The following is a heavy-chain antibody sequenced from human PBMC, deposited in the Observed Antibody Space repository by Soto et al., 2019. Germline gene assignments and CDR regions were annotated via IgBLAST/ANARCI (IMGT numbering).Heavy chain of an antibody. CDR1: GFTFSSYA. Sequence: PGGSLRLSCAASGFTFSSYAMSWVRQAPGKGLEWVSAISGSGGSTYYADSVKGRFTISRDNSKNTLYLQMNSLRAEDTAVYNCANSYDILTGYYDYWGQGTLVTVSS. CDR3: ANSYDILTGYYDY. D-gene: IGHD3-9*01. V-gene: IGHV3-23*01. J-gene: IGHJ4*02. CDR2: ISGSGGST.